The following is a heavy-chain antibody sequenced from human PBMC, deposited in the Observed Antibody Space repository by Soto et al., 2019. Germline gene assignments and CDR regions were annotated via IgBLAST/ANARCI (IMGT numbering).Heavy chain of an antibody. CDR2: IKGDGTTT. CDR3: VRSREGYKLVPDF. V-gene: IGHV3-74*01. J-gene: IGHJ1*01. CDR1: GFTFSGDW. Sequence: EAQLVESGGGLVQPGGSLRLSCAASGFTFSGDWMHWVRQSLERGLVCVSRIKGDGTTTHYADSVKGRFTISRDNAKNTLYLQMNSLRAEDTAVYSCVRSREGYKLVPDFWRQGTLVTVSS. D-gene: IGHD6-13*01.